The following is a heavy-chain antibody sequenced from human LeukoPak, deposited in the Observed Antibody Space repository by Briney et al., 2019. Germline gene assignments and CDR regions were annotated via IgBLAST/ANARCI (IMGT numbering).Heavy chain of an antibody. D-gene: IGHD2-8*01. CDR3: AKGLYCTNGVCYTIGGYFDY. Sequence: GGSLRLSCAASGFTFSDYYMSWIRQAPGKGLEWVSYISSSGSTIYYADSVKGRFTISRDNAKNTLYLQMNSLRAEDTAVYYCAKGLYCTNGVCYTIGGYFDYWGQGTLVTVSS. V-gene: IGHV3-11*01. CDR1: GFTFSDYY. J-gene: IGHJ4*02. CDR2: ISSSGSTI.